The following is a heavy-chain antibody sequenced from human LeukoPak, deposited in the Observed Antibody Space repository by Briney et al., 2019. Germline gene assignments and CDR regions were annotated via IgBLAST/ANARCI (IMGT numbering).Heavy chain of an antibody. D-gene: IGHD1-26*01. CDR3: AKDLATKYSCDY. Sequence: GGSLRLSCAASGFTFSSNGMHWVRQAPGKGLEWVAFISYDGIINYYADSVKGRFTISRDNFKNTLSLQMNSLRAEDTAVYYCAKDLATKYSCDYWGQGTLVTVSS. V-gene: IGHV3-30*18. CDR1: GFTFSSNG. J-gene: IGHJ4*02. CDR2: ISYDGIIN.